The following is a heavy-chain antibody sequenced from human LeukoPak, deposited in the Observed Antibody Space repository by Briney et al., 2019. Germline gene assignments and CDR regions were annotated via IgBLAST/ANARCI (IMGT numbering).Heavy chain of an antibody. CDR2: IYYSGST. Sequence: SETLSLTCTVSGGSISSSSYYWGWIRQPPGKGLEWIGSIYYSGSTYYNPSLKSRVTISVDTSKNQFSLKLSSVTAADTAVYYCARGRIVVVPAAIRPYYYYYMDVWGKGTTVTVSS. V-gene: IGHV4-39*07. CDR3: ARGRIVVVPAAIRPYYYYYMDV. D-gene: IGHD2-2*01. CDR1: GGSISSSSYY. J-gene: IGHJ6*03.